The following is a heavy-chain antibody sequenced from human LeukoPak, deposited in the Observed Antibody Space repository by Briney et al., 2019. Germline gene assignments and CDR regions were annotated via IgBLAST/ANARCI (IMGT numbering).Heavy chain of an antibody. CDR2: IYYSGST. J-gene: IGHJ3*02. V-gene: IGHV4-39*07. Sequence: SETLSLTCTVSGGSISSGSYYWSWIRQPPGKGLEWIGSIYYSGSTYYNPSLKSRVTISVDTSKNQFSLKLSSVTAADTAVYYCARDPPSGSYYAFDIWGQGTMVTVSS. D-gene: IGHD1-26*01. CDR3: ARDPPSGSYYAFDI. CDR1: GGSISSGSYY.